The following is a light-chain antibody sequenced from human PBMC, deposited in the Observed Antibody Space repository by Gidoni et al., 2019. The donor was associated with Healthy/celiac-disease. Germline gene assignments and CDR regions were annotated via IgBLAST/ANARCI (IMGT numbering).Light chain of an antibody. J-gene: IGKJ1*01. CDR1: QSISSW. V-gene: IGKV1-5*03. CDR2: KAS. Sequence: DIHMTQSPSTLSASVGDRVTITCRASQSISSWLAWYQQKPGKAPKLLIYKASSLESGVPSRFSGSGSGPAFTLTLSSLQPDDFATYYCHQYNSYSRTFGQGTKVEIK. CDR3: HQYNSYSRT.